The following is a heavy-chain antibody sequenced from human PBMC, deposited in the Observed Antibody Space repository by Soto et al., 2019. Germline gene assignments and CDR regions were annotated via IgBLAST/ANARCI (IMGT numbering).Heavy chain of an antibody. CDR3: AREENCSDGICYSEYFQR. D-gene: IGHD2-15*01. J-gene: IGHJ1*01. CDR1: GYIFTAYS. Sequence: ASVKVSCKASGYIFTAYSMHWVRQAPGQGLEWMGVVNPSGGSTNYAQKFQGRITMTRDTSTSTVYMDLSSLTSEDTAVYYCAREENCSDGICYSEYFQRWGQGTLVTAPQ. CDR2: VNPSGGST. V-gene: IGHV1-46*01.